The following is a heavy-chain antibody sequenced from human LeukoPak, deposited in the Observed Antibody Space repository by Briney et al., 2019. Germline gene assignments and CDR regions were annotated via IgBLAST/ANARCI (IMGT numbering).Heavy chain of an antibody. J-gene: IGHJ3*02. CDR2: INHSGST. V-gene: IGHV4-34*01. CDR1: GGSFSGYY. CDR3: ASPCWSSDAFHM. D-gene: IGHD6-13*01. Sequence: PSETLSLTCAVYGGSFSGYYWSWIRQPPGKGLEWIGEINHSGSTNYNPSLKSRVTISVDTSKNEFSLRLSSVTAADTAVYYCASPCWSSDAFHMWGEGPMLTVSS.